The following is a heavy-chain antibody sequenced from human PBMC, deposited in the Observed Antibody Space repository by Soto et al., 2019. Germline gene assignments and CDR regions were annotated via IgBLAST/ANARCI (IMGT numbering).Heavy chain of an antibody. Sequence: GGSLRLSCAASGFTFSSYAMSWVRQAPGKGLEWVAAISYDGGNTYYADSVKGRFTISRDNSKNTLYLQMNSLRAEDTAVYYCARLQGYYYYGMDVWGQGTTVTVSS. CDR1: GFTFSSYA. CDR3: ARLQGYYYYGMDV. J-gene: IGHJ6*02. CDR2: ISYDGGNT. D-gene: IGHD4-4*01. V-gene: IGHV3-30*04.